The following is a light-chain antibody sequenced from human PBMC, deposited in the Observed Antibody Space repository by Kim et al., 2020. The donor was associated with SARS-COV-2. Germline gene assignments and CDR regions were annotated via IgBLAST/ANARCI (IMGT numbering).Light chain of an antibody. J-gene: IGLJ3*02. CDR2: TTN. V-gene: IGLV8-61*01. CDR3: MLYLGNGISV. Sequence: GVTVTLTCGLTAGSVAACHYPTWAQQTPGHLPRTLIYTTNTRSSGVPDRFSGAILGNKAALTITGAQADDDSHYYCMLYLGNGISVFGGGTQLTVL. CDR1: AGSVAACHY.